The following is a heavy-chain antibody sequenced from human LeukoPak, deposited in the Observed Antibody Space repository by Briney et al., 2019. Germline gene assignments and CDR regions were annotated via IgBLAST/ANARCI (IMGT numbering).Heavy chain of an antibody. V-gene: IGHV3-21*01. CDR3: ARDSPCSGGSCYRGHFDY. CDR1: GFTFGSSW. CDR2: ISSSSSYI. D-gene: IGHD2-15*01. Sequence: PGGSLRLSCAASGFTFGSSWMNWVRQAPGKGLEWVSSISSSSSYIYYADSVKGRFTISRDNAKNSLYLQMNSLRAEDTAVYYCARDSPCSGGSCYRGHFDYWGQGTLVTVSS. J-gene: IGHJ4*02.